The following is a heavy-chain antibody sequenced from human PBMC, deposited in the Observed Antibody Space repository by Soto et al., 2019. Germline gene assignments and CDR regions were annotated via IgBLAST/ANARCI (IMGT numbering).Heavy chain of an antibody. CDR2: ISSNGGST. CDR1: GFTFRSYA. CDR3: AKGKSENGVDWLDP. V-gene: IGHV3-64*04. D-gene: IGHD2-8*01. J-gene: IGHJ5*02. Sequence: GSLRLSCSASGFTFRSYAMHWVRQAPGKGLEYVSAISSNGGSTYYADSVKGRFTISRDNSKNTMSLQLNSLRDDDTAIYYCAKGKSENGVDWLDPWGPGTLVTVSS.